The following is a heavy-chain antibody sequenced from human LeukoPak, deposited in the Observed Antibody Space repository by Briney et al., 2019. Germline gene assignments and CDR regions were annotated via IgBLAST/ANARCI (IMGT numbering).Heavy chain of an antibody. Sequence: GASVKVSCNASGYTFTSYYMHWVRQAPGQGLEWMGIINPSGGSTSYAQKFQGRVTMTRDTSTSTVYMELSSLRSEDTAVYYCARDPKGYGSGSYYKDYWGQGTLVTVSS. V-gene: IGHV1-46*01. J-gene: IGHJ4*02. CDR1: GYTFTSYY. D-gene: IGHD3-10*01. CDR2: INPSGGST. CDR3: ARDPKGYGSGSYYKDY.